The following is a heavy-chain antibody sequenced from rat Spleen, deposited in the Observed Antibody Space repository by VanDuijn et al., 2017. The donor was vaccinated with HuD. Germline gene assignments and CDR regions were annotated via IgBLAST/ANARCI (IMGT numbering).Heavy chain of an antibody. CDR3: TRGFTVAVF. CDR1: GFTFSNYD. V-gene: IGHV5-22*01. D-gene: IGHD1-2*01. J-gene: IGHJ2*01. Sequence: EVQLVESGGGLLQPGRSMKLSCAASGFTFSNYDMAWVRRAPKKGLEWVATIRHDGTSTNYGDSVKGRFTISRDSAKSTLYLQMDSLRSEDTATYYCTRGFTVAVFWGQGVMATVSA. CDR2: IRHDGTST.